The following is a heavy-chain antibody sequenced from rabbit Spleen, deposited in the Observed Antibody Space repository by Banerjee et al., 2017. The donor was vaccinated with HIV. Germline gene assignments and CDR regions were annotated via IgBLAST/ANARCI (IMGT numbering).Heavy chain of an antibody. V-gene: IGHV1S40*01. J-gene: IGHJ4*01. CDR1: GFSFSSSYW. Sequence: QSLEESGGGLVRPGGSLKLSCKASGFSFSSSYWICWDRQAPGKGLEWIACVCAGSSGSTYYARWAKGRFTISKTSSTTMTLRMTSLAAADTATYFCARDVVAVIGLNVNLWGQGTLVTVS. D-gene: IGHD1-1*01. CDR3: ARDVVAVIGLNVNL. CDR2: VCAGSSGST.